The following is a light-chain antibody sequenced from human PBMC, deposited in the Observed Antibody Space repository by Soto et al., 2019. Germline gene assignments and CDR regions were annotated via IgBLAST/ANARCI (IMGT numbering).Light chain of an antibody. CDR1: QSLLYNSNNKNY. V-gene: IGKV4-1*01. CDR2: WAS. J-gene: IGKJ1*01. CDR3: QQYYNGPWT. Sequence: DIVMTQSPDSLAVSLGERATINCKSSQSLLYNSNNKNYLAWFQQKSGQPPKLLIYWASTRESGVPDRFSGSGSGTDFTLTVSGLQAEDVAVYYCQQYYNGPWTFGQGTRVEIK.